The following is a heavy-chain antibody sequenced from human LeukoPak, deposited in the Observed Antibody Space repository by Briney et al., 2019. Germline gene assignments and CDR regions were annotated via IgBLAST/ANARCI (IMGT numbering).Heavy chain of an antibody. D-gene: IGHD5-18*01. Sequence: SETLSLTCAVYGGSFSGYYWSWIRQPPGKGLEWIGEINHSGSTNYNPSLKSRVTISVDTSKNQFSLKLSSVTAADTAVYYCAGGSVDTAMVHFAYWGQGTLVTVSS. V-gene: IGHV4-34*01. J-gene: IGHJ4*02. CDR3: AGGSVDTAMVHFAY. CDR2: INHSGST. CDR1: GGSFSGYY.